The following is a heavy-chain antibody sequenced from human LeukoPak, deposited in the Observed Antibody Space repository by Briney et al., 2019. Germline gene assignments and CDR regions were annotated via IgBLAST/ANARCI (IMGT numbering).Heavy chain of an antibody. CDR1: GGSISSYY. J-gene: IGHJ3*02. CDR2: IYTSGST. CDR3: AGRVDTAIRDAFDI. V-gene: IGHV4-4*07. D-gene: IGHD5-18*01. Sequence: SETLSLTCTVSGGSISSYYWSWIRQPAGKGLEWIGRIYTSGSTNYNPSLKSRVTMSVDTSKNQFSLKLSSVTAADTAVYYCAGRVDTAIRDAFDIWGQGTMVTVSS.